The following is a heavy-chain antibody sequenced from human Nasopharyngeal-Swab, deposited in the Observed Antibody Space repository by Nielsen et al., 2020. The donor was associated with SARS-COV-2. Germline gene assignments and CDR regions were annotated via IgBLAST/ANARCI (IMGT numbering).Heavy chain of an antibody. D-gene: IGHD3-10*01. V-gene: IGHV3-11*06. CDR1: GFTFSDYY. CDR3: ARGVMVQGVNGYYYGMDV. J-gene: IGHJ6*02. CDR2: ISSSSYT. Sequence: GGSLRLSCAASGFTFSDYYMSWIRQAPGKGLEWVSYISSSSYTNYADSVKGRFTISRDNAKNSLYLQMNSLRAEDTAVYYCARGVMVQGVNGYYYGMDVWGQGTTVTVSS.